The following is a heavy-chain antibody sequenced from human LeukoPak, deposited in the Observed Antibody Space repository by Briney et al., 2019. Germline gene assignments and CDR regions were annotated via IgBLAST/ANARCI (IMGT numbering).Heavy chain of an antibody. CDR1: GGTFSSYA. CDR3: ARDGQTVKASSSWYGN. CDR2: IIPIFGSA. Sequence: ASVKVSCKASGGTFSSYAFIWVRQAPGQGLEWMGGIIPIFGSANYAQNFQGRVTITADESTSTVYMELSSLRSDDTAVYYCARDGQTVKASSSWYGNWGQGTLVTVSS. V-gene: IGHV1-69*13. J-gene: IGHJ4*02. D-gene: IGHD6-13*01.